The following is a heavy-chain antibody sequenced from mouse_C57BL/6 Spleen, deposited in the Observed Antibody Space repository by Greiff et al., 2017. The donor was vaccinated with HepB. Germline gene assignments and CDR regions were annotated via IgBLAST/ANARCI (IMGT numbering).Heavy chain of an antibody. J-gene: IGHJ3*01. CDR2: IRSKSNNYAT. CDR1: GFSFNTYA. Sequence: EVMLVESGGGLVQPKGSLKLSCAASGFSFNTYAMNWVRQAPGKGLEWVARIRSKSNNYATYYADSVKDRFTISRDDSECMLYLQMNNLKTEDTAMDYCVSSYYSNGGFAYWGQGTLVTVSA. V-gene: IGHV10-1*01. D-gene: IGHD2-5*01. CDR3: VSSYYSNGGFAY.